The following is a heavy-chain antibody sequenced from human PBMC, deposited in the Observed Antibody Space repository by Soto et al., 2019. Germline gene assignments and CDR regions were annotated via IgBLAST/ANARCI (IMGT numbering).Heavy chain of an antibody. CDR1: GGTFSSYA. V-gene: IGHV1-69*01. CDR3: AREVVVVVAATYYYGMDV. J-gene: IGHJ6*02. CDR2: IIPIFGTA. Sequence: QVQLVQSGAEVKKPGSSVKVSCKASGGTFSSYAISWVRQAPGQGLEWMGGIIPIFGTANYAQKFQGRVTITADESTSTGYMELSSLRSEDTAVYYCAREVVVVVAATYYYGMDVWGQGTTVTVSS. D-gene: IGHD2-15*01.